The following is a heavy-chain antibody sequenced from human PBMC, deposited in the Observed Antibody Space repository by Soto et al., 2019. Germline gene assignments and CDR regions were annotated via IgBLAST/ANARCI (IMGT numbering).Heavy chain of an antibody. D-gene: IGHD1-26*01. CDR1: GFTFSSYG. Sequence: QVQLVESGGGVVQPGRSLRLSCAASGFTFSSYGMHWVRQAPGKGLEWVAVIWYDGSNKYYADSVKGRFTISRDNSKNTLYLQMNSLRAEDTAVYYCARDRWELLFVFDYWGQGTLVTVSS. V-gene: IGHV3-33*01. CDR3: ARDRWELLFVFDY. J-gene: IGHJ4*02. CDR2: IWYDGSNK.